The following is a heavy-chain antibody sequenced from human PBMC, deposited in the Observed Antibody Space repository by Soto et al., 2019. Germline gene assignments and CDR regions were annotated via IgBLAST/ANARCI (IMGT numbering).Heavy chain of an antibody. CDR3: ARERGGFMLGMDV. CDR2: IYSGGST. V-gene: IGHV3-66*01. CDR1: GFTVSSDY. J-gene: IGHJ6*02. D-gene: IGHD3-16*01. Sequence: EVQLVESGGGLVQPGGSLTLSCAVSGFTVSSDYMSWVRQAPGKGLEWVSVIYSGGSTVYADSVRGRFTFSRDKSKNTLYLQMNILTAGFAVLYYCARERGGFMLGMDVWVLGTTVTVSS.